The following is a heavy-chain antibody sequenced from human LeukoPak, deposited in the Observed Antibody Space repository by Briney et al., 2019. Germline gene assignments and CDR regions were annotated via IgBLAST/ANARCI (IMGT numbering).Heavy chain of an antibody. CDR3: ARDPGSGYEEHFDY. Sequence: GGPLRLSCPASGLTVSSNYMSWVGRAPGKGLEWFYYISSSGSSVYYADSVKGRFTISRDNAKDSLYLQMNSLRAEDTAVYYCARDPGSGYEEHFDYWGQGTLVTVSS. CDR1: GLTVSSNY. J-gene: IGHJ4*02. D-gene: IGHD5-12*01. CDR2: ISSSGSSV. V-gene: IGHV3-11*01.